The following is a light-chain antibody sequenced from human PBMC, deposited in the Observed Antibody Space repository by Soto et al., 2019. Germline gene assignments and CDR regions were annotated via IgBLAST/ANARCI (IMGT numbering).Light chain of an antibody. CDR1: GSDVGGYDF. Sequence: QSALTQPRSVSGSPRQSVTLSCSGSGSDVGGYDFVSWYQQHPGKAPKLIIYDVSKRPSGVPDRYSGSKSGNTASLTISGRQAEDEAEYYCCSFAGTYTVVFGGRTKRTVL. CDR2: DVS. V-gene: IGLV2-11*01. CDR3: CSFAGTYTVV. J-gene: IGLJ2*01.